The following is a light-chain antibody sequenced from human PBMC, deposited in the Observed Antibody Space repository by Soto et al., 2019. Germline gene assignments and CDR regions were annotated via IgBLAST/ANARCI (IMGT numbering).Light chain of an antibody. J-gene: IGKJ5*01. CDR3: QQYNKWPIT. CDR1: QSVRSN. CDR2: RAS. Sequence: IVMTQSPATLSVSPGEGATLSCRASQSVRSNLAWYYQKPGQAPRLLIYRASSRAAGLPDRFSGSGSETEFTLTISSLQSEDFAVYYCQQYNKWPITVGQGTRLEI. V-gene: IGKV3-15*01.